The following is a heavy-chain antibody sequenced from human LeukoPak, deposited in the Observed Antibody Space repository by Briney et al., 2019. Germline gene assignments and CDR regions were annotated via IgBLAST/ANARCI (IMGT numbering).Heavy chain of an antibody. CDR3: ARLTLGATTIDW. CDR1: GYSFTNYW. D-gene: IGHD1-26*01. V-gene: IGHV5-10-1*01. J-gene: IGHJ4*02. Sequence: GGSLKISCKGSGYSFTNYWLSWVRQMPARGLEWMGRIDPSDSYINYSPSFQGHVTISADKSISPAHLQWSSLKASDTAIYYCARLTLGATTIDWWGQGTLVTVSS. CDR2: IDPSDSYI.